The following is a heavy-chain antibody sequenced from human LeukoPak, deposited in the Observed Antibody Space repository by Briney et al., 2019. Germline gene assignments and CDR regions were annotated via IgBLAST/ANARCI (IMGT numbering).Heavy chain of an antibody. CDR3: ERDAGSFDY. CDR1: GGSFSGYY. CDR2: INPSGST. Sequence: PSETLSLTCAVYGGSFSGYYWSWIRQPPGKGLEWIGEINPSGSTNYNPSLKSRVTISVDTSKNQFSLKLSSVTAADTAVYYCERDAGSFDYWGQGTLVTVSS. D-gene: IGHD2-2*01. J-gene: IGHJ4*02. V-gene: IGHV4-34*01.